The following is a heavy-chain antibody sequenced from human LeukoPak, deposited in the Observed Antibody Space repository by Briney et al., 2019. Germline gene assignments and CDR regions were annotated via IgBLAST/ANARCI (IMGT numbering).Heavy chain of an antibody. CDR1: GFTFSSYS. J-gene: IGHJ5*02. Sequence: GGSLRLSCAASGFTFSSYSMNWVRQAPGKGLEWVSSISSSSSYIYYADSVKGRFTISRDNAKNSLYLQMNSLRAEDTAVYYCAREVHCSSTSCYTDWFDPWGQGTLVTVSS. V-gene: IGHV3-21*01. CDR3: AREVHCSSTSCYTDWFDP. CDR2: ISSSSSYI. D-gene: IGHD2-2*02.